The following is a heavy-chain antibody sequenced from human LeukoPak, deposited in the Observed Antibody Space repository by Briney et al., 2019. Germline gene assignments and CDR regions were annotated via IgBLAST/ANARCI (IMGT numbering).Heavy chain of an antibody. CDR2: INHSGST. V-gene: IGHV4-34*01. J-gene: IGHJ6*02. D-gene: IGHD6-13*01. Sequence: SETLSLTCAVYGGSFSGYYWSWIRQPPGKGLEWTGEINHSGSTNYDPSLKSRVTISVDTSKNQFSLKLSSVTAADTAVYYCASLSSSTDYYGMDVWGQGTTVTVSS. CDR1: GGSFSGYY. CDR3: ASLSSSTDYYGMDV.